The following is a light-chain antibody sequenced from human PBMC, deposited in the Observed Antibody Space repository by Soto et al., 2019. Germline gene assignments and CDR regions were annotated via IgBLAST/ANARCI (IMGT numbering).Light chain of an antibody. Sequence: EIVMTPSPVPLSVSPGERATLSCRASQFVSSNLAWYQQKPGQAPRLLIYGASTRATGIPARFSGSGSGTEFTLTISNLQSEDFAVYFCQQYHNWPPITFGQGTRLEIK. J-gene: IGKJ5*01. V-gene: IGKV3D-15*01. CDR1: QFVSSN. CDR3: QQYHNWPPIT. CDR2: GAS.